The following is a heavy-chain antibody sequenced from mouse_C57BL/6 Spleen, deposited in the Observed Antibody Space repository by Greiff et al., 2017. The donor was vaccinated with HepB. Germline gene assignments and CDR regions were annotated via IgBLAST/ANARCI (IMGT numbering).Heavy chain of an antibody. V-gene: IGHV7-3*01. Sequence: EVQLVESGGGLVQPGGSLSLSCAASGFTFTDYYMSWVRQPPGKALEWLGFIRNKANGYTTEYSASVKGRFTISRDNSQSILYLQMNALRAEDSATYYCARPLYSNYPWDFAYWGQGTLVTVSA. D-gene: IGHD2-5*01. CDR2: IRNKANGYTT. CDR3: ARPLYSNYPWDFAY. CDR1: GFTFTDYY. J-gene: IGHJ3*01.